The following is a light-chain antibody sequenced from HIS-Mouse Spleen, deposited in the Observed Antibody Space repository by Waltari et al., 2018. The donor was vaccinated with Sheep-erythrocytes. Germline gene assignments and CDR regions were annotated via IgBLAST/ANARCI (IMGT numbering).Light chain of an antibody. Sequence: SYELTQPPSVSVSPGPTASITCSGDKLGDKYACWYQQKPGQSPGLVIYQESKRPSGIPERFSGSNSGNTATLTISGTQAMDEADYYCQAWDSSTAVFGGGTKLTVL. CDR1: KLGDKY. J-gene: IGLJ2*01. V-gene: IGLV3-1*01. CDR3: QAWDSSTAV. CDR2: QES.